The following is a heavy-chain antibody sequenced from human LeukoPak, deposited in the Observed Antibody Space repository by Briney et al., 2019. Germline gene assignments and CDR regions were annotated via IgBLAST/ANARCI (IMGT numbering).Heavy chain of an antibody. V-gene: IGHV4-34*01. CDR2: INHSGST. Sequence: SETLSLTCAVYGGSFSGYYWSWIRQPPGKGLEWIGEINHSGSTNYNPSLTSRVTISADKPKNQFSLKLSSVTAADTAMYYCARDRHEPGPWGPGTMVTVSS. CDR3: ARDRHEPGP. J-gene: IGHJ3*01. CDR1: GGSFSGYY.